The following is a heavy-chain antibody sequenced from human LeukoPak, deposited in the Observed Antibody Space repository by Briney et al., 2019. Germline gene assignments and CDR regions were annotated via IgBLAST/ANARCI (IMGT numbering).Heavy chain of an antibody. CDR3: AAGTFALDI. CDR2: IYYTGTT. V-gene: IGHV4-59*01. J-gene: IGHJ3*02. CDR1: GSTSTYY. D-gene: IGHD6-13*01. Sequence: SETLSLTCTTSGSTSTYYWSSVVQPPARGVEWIGYIYYTGTTDYNPSLKSRVTISVDTSKNQFSLRLSSVTAADTAVYYCAAGTFALDIWGQGTMVTVSS.